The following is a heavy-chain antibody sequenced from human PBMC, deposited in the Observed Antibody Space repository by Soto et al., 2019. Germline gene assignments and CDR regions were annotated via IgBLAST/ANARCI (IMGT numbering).Heavy chain of an antibody. J-gene: IGHJ4*02. Sequence: PSETLSLTCTVSGGSISSGGYYWSWIRQHPGKGLEWIGYIYYSGSTYYNPSLKSRVTISVDTSKNQFSLKLSSVTAADTAVYYCARVAVTKGLFDYWGQGTLVTVSS. V-gene: IGHV4-31*03. CDR1: GGSISSGGYY. CDR2: IYYSGST. D-gene: IGHD4-17*01. CDR3: ARVAVTKGLFDY.